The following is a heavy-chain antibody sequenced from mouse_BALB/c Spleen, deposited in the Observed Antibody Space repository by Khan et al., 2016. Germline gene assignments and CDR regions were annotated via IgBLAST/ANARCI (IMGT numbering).Heavy chain of an antibody. J-gene: IGHJ2*01. Sequence: QIQLVQSGPELKKPGETVKVSCKASGYTFTNYGMNWVKQAPGKGLKWMGWINTYSGEPKYADDFKGRFAFSLETSASTAYLQINNLKNEDMATXFCERGEMDDYEYYFDYWGQGTILTVSS. CDR2: INTYSGEP. D-gene: IGHD2-4*01. CDR3: ERGEMDDYEYYFDY. V-gene: IGHV9-1*02. CDR1: GYTFTNYG.